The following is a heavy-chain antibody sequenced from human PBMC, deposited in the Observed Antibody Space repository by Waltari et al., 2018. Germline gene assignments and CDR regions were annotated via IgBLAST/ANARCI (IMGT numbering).Heavy chain of an antibody. CDR1: GFTFSSYW. CDR2: IKQDGSEK. V-gene: IGHV3-7*04. J-gene: IGHJ6*02. Sequence: EVQLVESGGGLVQPGGSLRLSCAASGFTFSSYWMSWVRQAPGKGLEWVANIKQDGSEKYYLDAVKGRFTISRDNAKNSLYLQMNSLRAEDTAVYYCARGLYYDFWSGYFSYYYYYGMDVWGQGTTVTVSS. CDR3: ARGLYYDFWSGYFSYYYYYGMDV. D-gene: IGHD3-3*01.